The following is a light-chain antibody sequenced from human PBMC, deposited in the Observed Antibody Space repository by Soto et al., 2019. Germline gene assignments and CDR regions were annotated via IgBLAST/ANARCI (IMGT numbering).Light chain of an antibody. Sequence: QSALTQPASVSGSPGQSITISCTGTSSDVGGYNYVSWYQHHPGKAPKLMIYDVSNRPSRVSNRFSGSKSGNTASLISSGLQAEDEADYYCSSYTSSSTLSTSVFGTGTKLAVL. J-gene: IGLJ1*01. CDR3: SSYTSSSTLSTSV. CDR1: SSDVGGYNY. V-gene: IGLV2-14*03. CDR2: DVS.